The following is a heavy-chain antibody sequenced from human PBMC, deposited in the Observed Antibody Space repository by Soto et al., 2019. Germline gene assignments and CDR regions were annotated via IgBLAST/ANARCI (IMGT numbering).Heavy chain of an antibody. J-gene: IGHJ6*02. Sequence: QVQLVESGGGVVQPGRSLRLSCTASGYIFSNYGMHWVRQAPGKGLEGVAVRTYDGNKKYYADSVKGRFTISKDNSKNTLYLQMNSLRLEDTAVYYCAKWGLSGHGMDVWGQGTTVTVSS. CDR1: GYIFSNYG. CDR2: RTYDGNKK. D-gene: IGHD7-27*01. CDR3: AKWGLSGHGMDV. V-gene: IGHV3-30*18.